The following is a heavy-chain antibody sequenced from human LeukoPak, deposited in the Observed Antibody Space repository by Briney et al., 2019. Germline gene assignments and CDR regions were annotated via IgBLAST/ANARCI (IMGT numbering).Heavy chain of an antibody. V-gene: IGHV4-59*01. D-gene: IGHD3-9*01. CDR3: ARVFYDILSPGVGFDI. CDR1: GGSISSYY. J-gene: IGHJ3*02. Sequence: SETLSLTCTVSGGSISSYYWSWIRQPPGKGLEWIGYIYYSGSTNYNPSLKSRVTISVDTSKNQFSLKLSSVTAADTAVYSCARVFYDILSPGVGFDIWAKGQWSPSLQ. CDR2: IYYSGST.